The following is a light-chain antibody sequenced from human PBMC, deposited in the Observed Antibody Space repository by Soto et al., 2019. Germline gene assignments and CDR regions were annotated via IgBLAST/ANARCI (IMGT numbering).Light chain of an antibody. V-gene: IGLV2-14*01. CDR1: SSDVGGYSY. J-gene: IGLJ1*01. CDR3: ASYTTSSTYV. CDR2: DVS. Sequence: TPPSPLSGSPGQSIAPSRPGNSSDVGGYSYVSWYQQQPGKAPKLVISDVSNRPSGVSDRFSGSKSGNTASLTISGLQTEDEADYYCASYTTSSTYVFGTGTKVTVL.